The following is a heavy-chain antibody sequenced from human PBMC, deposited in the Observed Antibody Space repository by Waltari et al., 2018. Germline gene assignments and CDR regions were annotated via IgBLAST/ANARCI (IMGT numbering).Heavy chain of an antibody. CDR3: ARARTTVTTFGRKVGWFDP. V-gene: IGHV4-34*01. Sequence: QVQLQQWGAGLLKPSETLSLTCAVYGGSFSGYYWSWIRQPPGKGLEWIGEINHSGSTNYNPSLKSRVTISVDTSKNQFSLKLSSVTAADTAVYYCARARTTVTTFGRKVGWFDPWGQGTLVTVSS. CDR1: GGSFSGYY. CDR2: INHSGST. J-gene: IGHJ5*02. D-gene: IGHD4-17*01.